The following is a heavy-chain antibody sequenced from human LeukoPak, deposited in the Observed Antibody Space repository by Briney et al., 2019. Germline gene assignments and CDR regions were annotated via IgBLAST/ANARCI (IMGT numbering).Heavy chain of an antibody. Sequence: ASVTVSCKASGYTFTGYYMHWVRQAPGQGLEWMGRINPNSGGTNYAQKFQGRVTMTRDTSISTAYMELSRLRSDDTAVYYCASAGYSSGWYPTGYFDYWGQGTLVTVSS. CDR2: INPNSGGT. J-gene: IGHJ4*02. V-gene: IGHV1-2*06. D-gene: IGHD6-19*01. CDR3: ASAGYSSGWYPTGYFDY. CDR1: GYTFTGYY.